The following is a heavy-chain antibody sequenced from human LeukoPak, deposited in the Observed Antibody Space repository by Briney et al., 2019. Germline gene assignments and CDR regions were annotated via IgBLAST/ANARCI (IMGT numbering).Heavy chain of an antibody. V-gene: IGHV1-18*01. CDR3: ARGSSGTEGFDP. CDR2: IYNGNT. D-gene: IGHD1-26*01. CDR1: GYSFTKFG. Sequence: ASVKVSCKASGYSFTKFGISWVRQAPGRGLEWVGRIYNGNTKYAQSLQGRVTMTTDTSTSTAYMELRSLISDDTAVYYCARGSSGTEGFDPWGQGTLVTVSS. J-gene: IGHJ5*02.